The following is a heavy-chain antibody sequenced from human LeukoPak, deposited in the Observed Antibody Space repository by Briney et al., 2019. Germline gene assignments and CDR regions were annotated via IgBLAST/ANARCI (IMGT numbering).Heavy chain of an antibody. CDR2: IYYSGST. Sequence: SETLSLTCTVSGGSISSYYWSWIRQPPGKGLEWIGYIYYSGSTNYNPSLKSRVTISVDTSKNQFSLKLSSVTAADTAVYYCARLGGSSGYPIDYWGQGTLVTVSS. J-gene: IGHJ4*02. V-gene: IGHV4-59*01. CDR3: ARLGGSSGYPIDY. CDR1: GGSISSYY. D-gene: IGHD3-22*01.